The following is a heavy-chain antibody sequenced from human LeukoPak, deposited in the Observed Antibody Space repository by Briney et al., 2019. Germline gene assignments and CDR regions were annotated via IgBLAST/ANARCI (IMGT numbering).Heavy chain of an antibody. V-gene: IGHV4-61*05. CDR3: ARGGNYWPQWWFDP. D-gene: IGHD1-26*01. CDR1: GGSISSSSYY. CDR2: IYYTGST. Sequence: PSETLSLTCNVSGGSISSSSYYWGWIRQPPGKGLEWIGYIYYTGSTSYNPSLKSRVTMSLDASKNQFSLELNSVTPADTAVYYCARGGNYWPQWWFDPWGRGTLVSVSS. J-gene: IGHJ5*02.